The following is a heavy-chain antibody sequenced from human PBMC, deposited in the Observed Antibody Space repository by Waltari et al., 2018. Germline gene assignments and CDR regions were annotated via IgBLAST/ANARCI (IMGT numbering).Heavy chain of an antibody. V-gene: IGHV4-59*01. CDR1: GGSISSYY. Sequence: QVQLQESGPGLVKPSETLSLTCTVSGGSISSYYWSWIRQPPGKGLEWIGYIYYSGSTNDNPALKSRVTISVDTSKNQFSLKLSSVTAADTAVYYCARDDILGTGYWYFDLWGRGTLVTVSS. D-gene: IGHD7-27*01. J-gene: IGHJ2*01. CDR2: IYYSGST. CDR3: ARDDILGTGYWYFDL.